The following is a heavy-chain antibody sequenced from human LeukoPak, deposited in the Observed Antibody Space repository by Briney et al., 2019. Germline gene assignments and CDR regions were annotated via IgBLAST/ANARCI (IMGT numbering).Heavy chain of an antibody. J-gene: IGHJ6*02. CDR3: GRIAIKAHNCMDV. Sequence: GGSQTLSCALCGLHFSEHYKDWPRHAPEKALEWVGRSRNKASNNTPEYPASVKRRFTISRQVSASSSYRQMNSRRTEVTSVYYCGRIAIKAHNCMDVWGQGTTVTVSS. V-gene: IGHV3-72*01. CDR2: SRNKASNNTP. D-gene: IGHD1-1*01. CDR1: GLHFSEHY.